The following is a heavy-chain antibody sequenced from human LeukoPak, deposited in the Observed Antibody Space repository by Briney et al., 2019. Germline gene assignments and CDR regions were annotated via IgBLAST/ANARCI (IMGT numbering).Heavy chain of an antibody. CDR2: MNPNSGNT. J-gene: IGHJ5*02. CDR3: ARVLPDYYGSGSPNWFDP. CDR1: GYTFTSYD. D-gene: IGHD3-10*01. V-gene: IGHV1-8*01. Sequence: GASVKVSCKASGYTFTSYDINWVRQATGQGLEWMGWMNPNSGNTGYAQKSQGRVTMTRNTSISTAYMELSSLRSEDTAVYYCARVLPDYYGSGSPNWFDPWGQGTLVTVSS.